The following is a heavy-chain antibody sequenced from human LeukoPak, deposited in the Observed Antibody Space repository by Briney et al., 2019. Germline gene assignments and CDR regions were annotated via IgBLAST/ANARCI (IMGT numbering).Heavy chain of an antibody. J-gene: IGHJ4*02. Sequence: PSETLSLTCAVYGGSFSGYYWSWIRQPPGKGLEWIGEINHSGSTNYNPSLKSRVTISVDTSKNQFSLKLSSVTAADTAVYYCARQTGSGLFILPGGQGTLVTVSS. V-gene: IGHV4-34*01. CDR2: INHSGST. CDR3: ARQTGSGLFILP. CDR1: GGSFSGYY. D-gene: IGHD3/OR15-3a*01.